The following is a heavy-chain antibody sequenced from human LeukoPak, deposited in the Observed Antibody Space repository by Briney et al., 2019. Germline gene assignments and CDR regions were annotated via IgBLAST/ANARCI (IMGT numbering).Heavy chain of an antibody. CDR2: ISAYNGNT. V-gene: IGHV1-18*01. CDR3: ARDLRSSLIVGATNFDY. J-gene: IGHJ4*02. CDR1: GYTFTSYG. Sequence: ASVKVSCKASGYTFTSYGISWVRQAPGQGLEWMGWISAYNGNTNYAQKLQGRVTMTTDTSTSTAYMELRSLRSDDTAVYYCARDLRSSLIVGATNFDYWGQGTLVTASS. D-gene: IGHD1-26*01.